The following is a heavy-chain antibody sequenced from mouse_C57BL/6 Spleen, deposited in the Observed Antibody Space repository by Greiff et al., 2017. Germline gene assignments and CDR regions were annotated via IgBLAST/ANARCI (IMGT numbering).Heavy chain of an antibody. CDR3: ASLYGSSPAWFAY. V-gene: IGHV14-3*01. Sequence: VQLQQSVAELVRPGASVKLSCTASGFNIKNTYMHWVKQRPEQGLEWIGRIDPANGNTKYAPKFQGKATITADTSSNTDYLQLSSLTSEDTAIYYCASLYGSSPAWFAYWGQGTLVTVSA. CDR2: IDPANGNT. D-gene: IGHD1-1*01. CDR1: GFNIKNTY. J-gene: IGHJ3*01.